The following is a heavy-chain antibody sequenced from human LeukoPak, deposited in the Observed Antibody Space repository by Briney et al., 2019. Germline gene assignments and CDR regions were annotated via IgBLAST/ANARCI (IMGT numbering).Heavy chain of an antibody. CDR2: IYYSGST. CDR3: AREDMGSFYYFDY. D-gene: IGHD1-26*01. J-gene: IGHJ4*02. Sequence: SETLSLTCTVSGGSISSYYWSWIRQPPGKGLEWIGYIYYSGSTNYNPSLKSRVTMSVDTSKNQFSLKLSSVTAADTAVYYCAREDMGSFYYFDYWGQGTLVTVSS. V-gene: IGHV4-59*12. CDR1: GGSISSYY.